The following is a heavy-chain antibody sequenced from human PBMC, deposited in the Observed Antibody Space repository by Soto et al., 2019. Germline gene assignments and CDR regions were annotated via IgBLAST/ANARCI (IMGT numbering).Heavy chain of an antibody. CDR1: GYTFTSYA. J-gene: IGHJ6*02. Sequence: ASVKVSCKASGYTFTSYAMHWVRQAPGQRLEWMGWINAGNGNTKYSQKFQGRVTITRDTSASTAYMELSSLRSEDTAVYYCARVIFDGYYYYYGMDVWGQGTTVTVSS. CDR3: ARVIFDGYYYYYGMDV. D-gene: IGHD3-9*01. V-gene: IGHV1-3*01. CDR2: INAGNGNT.